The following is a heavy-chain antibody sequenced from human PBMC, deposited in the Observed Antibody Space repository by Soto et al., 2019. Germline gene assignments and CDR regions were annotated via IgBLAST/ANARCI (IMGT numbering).Heavy chain of an antibody. Sequence: SETLSLTCAFYGLSFSGYCWSLIRQPPGKGLEWIGEINHSGSTNYNPSLKSRVTISVDTSKNQFSLKLSSVTAADTAVYYCARGRIAAAFDYWGQGTLVTVSS. CDR2: INHSGST. CDR1: GLSFSGYC. D-gene: IGHD6-13*01. CDR3: ARGRIAAAFDY. V-gene: IGHV4-34*01. J-gene: IGHJ4*02.